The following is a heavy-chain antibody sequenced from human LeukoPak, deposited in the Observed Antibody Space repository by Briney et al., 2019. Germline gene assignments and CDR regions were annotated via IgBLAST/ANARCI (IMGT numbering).Heavy chain of an antibody. CDR3: AGVLLWFGGLWAFDI. J-gene: IGHJ3*02. Sequence: PGRSLRLSCAASGFTFSSYAMHWVRQAPGKGLEWVAVISYDGSNKYYADSVKGRFTISRDNSKNTLYLQMNSLRAEDTAVYYCAGVLLWFGGLWAFDIWGQGTMVTVSS. D-gene: IGHD3-10*01. CDR1: GFTFSSYA. V-gene: IGHV3-30-3*01. CDR2: ISYDGSNK.